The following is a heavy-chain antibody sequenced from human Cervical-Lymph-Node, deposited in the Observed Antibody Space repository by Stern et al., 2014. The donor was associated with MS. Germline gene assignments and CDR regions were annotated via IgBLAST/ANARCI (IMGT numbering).Heavy chain of an antibody. J-gene: IGHJ4*02. CDR1: GYTFSAYF. D-gene: IGHD6-19*01. Sequence: QVQLVQSGAEVKKPGASVTVSFKASGYTFSAYFIHWVRQAPGQGLEWMGVINPRGGSTSYAQEFQGRVTLTRDTSTSIVYMELNSLTYEDTATYYCGREPYSTGWSGIDYWGQGTLVTVSS. CDR3: GREPYSTGWSGIDY. V-gene: IGHV1-46*03. CDR2: INPRGGST.